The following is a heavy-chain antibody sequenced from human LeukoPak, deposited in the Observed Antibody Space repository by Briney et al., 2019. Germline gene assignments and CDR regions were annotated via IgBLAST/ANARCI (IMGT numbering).Heavy chain of an antibody. D-gene: IGHD6-13*01. CDR3: ANNIAAAEYLVFDH. J-gene: IGHJ4*02. V-gene: IGHV1-69*04. CDR2: IIPMLGVT. CDR1: GGTFSSYA. Sequence: SVKVSCKASGGTFSSYAINWVRQAAGQGLEWMGRIIPMLGVTIYAQTFQGRVTFTADKSTRTVYMELSSLRSEDTAVFYCANNIAAAEYLVFDHWGQGTLVTVSS.